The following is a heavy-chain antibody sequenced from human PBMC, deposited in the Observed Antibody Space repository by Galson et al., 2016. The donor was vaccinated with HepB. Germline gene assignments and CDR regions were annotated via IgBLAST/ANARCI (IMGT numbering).Heavy chain of an antibody. CDR3: AKSHGFDHYYHGMDV. Sequence: SLRLSCAASRFTFSSYAMNWVRQVPGKGLEWVSAIRGGGGYTYYADSVKGRFTISRDNSKNTLYLQMNSLRAEETAVYYCAKSHGFDHYYHGMDVWGQGTTVTVSS. D-gene: IGHD3-9*01. J-gene: IGHJ6*02. CDR2: IRGGGGYT. V-gene: IGHV3-23*01. CDR1: RFTFSSYA.